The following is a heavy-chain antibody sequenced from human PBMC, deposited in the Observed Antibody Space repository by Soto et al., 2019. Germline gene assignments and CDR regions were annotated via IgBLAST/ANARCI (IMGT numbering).Heavy chain of an antibody. J-gene: IGHJ4*02. CDR3: ARGPYDFWSGYSYYFDY. V-gene: IGHV4-38-2*01. Sequence: SETLSLTCAVSGYAIISGYYLGLIRQPPGKGLEWIGSIYHSGSTYYNPSLKSRVTISVDTSKNQFSLKLSSVTAADTAVYYCARGPYDFWSGYSYYFDYWGQGTLVTVSS. CDR2: IYHSGST. D-gene: IGHD3-3*01. CDR1: GYAIISGYY.